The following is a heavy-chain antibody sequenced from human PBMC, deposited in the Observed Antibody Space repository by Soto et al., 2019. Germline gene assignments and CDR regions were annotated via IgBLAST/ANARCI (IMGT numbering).Heavy chain of an antibody. Sequence: EVQLLESGGGLVQPGGSLRLSCAASGFTFSNSAMSWVRQAPGKGMEWVSTISGSGDSTYYADSVKGRFTISRDNSKNTLYLQMNSLRADDTAVYYCAKGKIAVSIFCWGQGTLVTVSS. CDR2: ISGSGDST. CDR1: GFTFSNSA. CDR3: AKGKIAVSIFC. J-gene: IGHJ4*02. V-gene: IGHV3-23*01. D-gene: IGHD6-19*01.